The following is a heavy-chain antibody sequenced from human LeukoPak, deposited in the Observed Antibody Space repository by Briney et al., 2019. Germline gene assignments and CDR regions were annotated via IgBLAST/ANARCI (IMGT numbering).Heavy chain of an antibody. V-gene: IGHV3-7*01. CDR1: GFTFSSYW. CDR2: IKQDGSEK. Sequence: GGSLRLSCAASGFTFSSYWMSWVRQAPGKGLEWVASIKQDGSEKYYVDSVKGRFTISRDNAKNSLYLQMNSLRAEDTAVYYCAREKRYSSGWYAAQYNWLDPWGQGTLVTVSS. D-gene: IGHD6-19*01. J-gene: IGHJ5*02. CDR3: AREKRYSSGWYAAQYNWLDP.